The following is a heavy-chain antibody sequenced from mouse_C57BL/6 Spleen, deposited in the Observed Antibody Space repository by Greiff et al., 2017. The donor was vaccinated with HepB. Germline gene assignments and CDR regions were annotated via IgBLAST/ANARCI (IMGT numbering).Heavy chain of an antibody. V-gene: IGHV1-5*01. Sequence: EVQLQQSGTVLARPGASVKMSCKTSGYTFTSYWMHGVKQRPGQGLEWIGAIYPGNSDTSYNQKFKGKAKLTAVTSASTAYMELSSLTNEDSAVYYCPRWLGQGYFDCWAQGTTLTVSS. J-gene: IGHJ2*01. D-gene: IGHD3-3*01. CDR1: GYTFTSYW. CDR3: PRWLGQGYFDC. CDR2: IYPGNSDT.